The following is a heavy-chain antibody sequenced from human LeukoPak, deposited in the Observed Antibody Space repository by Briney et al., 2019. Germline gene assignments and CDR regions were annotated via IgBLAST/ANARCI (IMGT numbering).Heavy chain of an antibody. CDR2: IWFDGSNK. Sequence: GRSLRLSCAASGFTFSSYGMHWVRQAPGKGLEWVAVIWFDGSNKYYADSVKGRFTISRDNSKNTLYLQMNSLRAEDTAVYCCAKDPFIAAAGRVYYFDYWGQGTLVTVSS. CDR3: AKDPFIAAAGRVYYFDY. CDR1: GFTFSSYG. D-gene: IGHD6-13*01. V-gene: IGHV3-33*06. J-gene: IGHJ4*02.